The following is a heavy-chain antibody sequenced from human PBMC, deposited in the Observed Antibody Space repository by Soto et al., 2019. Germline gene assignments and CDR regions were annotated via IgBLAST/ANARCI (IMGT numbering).Heavy chain of an antibody. CDR2: INHSGST. J-gene: IGHJ4*02. D-gene: IGHD2-8*02. CDR3: AKDKITGLFDY. V-gene: IGHV4-34*01. Sequence: SETLSLTCAVYGGSFSGYYWTWIRQPPGTGLEWIGEINHSGSTNYNPSLKSRVTISVDTSKNQFSLKLTSVTAADTAVYYCAKDKITGLFDYWGQGTLVTSPQ. CDR1: GGSFSGYY.